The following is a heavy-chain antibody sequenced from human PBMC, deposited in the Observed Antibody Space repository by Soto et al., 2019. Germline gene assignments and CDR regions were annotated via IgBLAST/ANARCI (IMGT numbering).Heavy chain of an antibody. V-gene: IGHV4-34*01. CDR1: GGSFSGYY. D-gene: IGHD3-22*01. J-gene: IGHJ4*02. CDR3: ARGLEDYYDSSGYKDY. CDR2: INHSGST. Sequence: PSETLSLTCAVYGGSFSGYYWSWIRQPPGKGLEWIGEINHSGSTNYNPSLKSRVTISVDTSKNQFSLKLSSVTAADTAVYYCARGLEDYYDSSGYKDYWGQGTLVTVSS.